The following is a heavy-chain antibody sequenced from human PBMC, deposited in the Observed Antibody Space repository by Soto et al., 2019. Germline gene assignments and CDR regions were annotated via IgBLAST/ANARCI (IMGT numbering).Heavy chain of an antibody. CDR2: INAGNGNT. V-gene: IGHV1-3*01. J-gene: IGHJ4*02. Sequence: GASVKVSCKASGYTFTNYAMQWVRQAPGQSLEWMGWINAGNGNTKYSQKFQGRVTITRDTTASTAYLELSSLRSEDTAVYYRARGIWTITRGAYYFDYWGQGTLVTVSS. CDR3: ARGIWTITRGAYYFDY. D-gene: IGHD3-10*01. CDR1: GYTFTNYA.